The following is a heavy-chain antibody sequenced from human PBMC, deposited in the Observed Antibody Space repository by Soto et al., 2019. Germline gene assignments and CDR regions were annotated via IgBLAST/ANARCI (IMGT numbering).Heavy chain of an antibody. CDR1: GDSITSRSFC. V-gene: IGHV4-39*01. CDR2: ICYSGST. J-gene: IGHJ6*02. CDR3: ARLDGNSAYYYYGMDV. Sequence: PSETLSLTCTVSGDSITSRSFCWGWIRQPPGKGLEWIGTICYSGSTYYNPSLQSRVTISVDTSKNQFSLKLSSVTAADTAVYYCARLDGNSAYYYYGMDVWGRGTTVTVS. D-gene: IGHD6-19*01.